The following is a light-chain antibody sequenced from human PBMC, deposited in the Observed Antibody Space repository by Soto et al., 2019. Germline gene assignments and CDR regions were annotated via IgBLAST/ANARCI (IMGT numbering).Light chain of an antibody. CDR2: DVS. Sequence: QSALTQPASVSGSPGQSITISCTGTSSDVGGYNYVSWYQQHPGKAPKLMIYDVSNRPSGVSNRFSGAKSGNTASLTISGLQDEDEADYYCSSYTSSSTYVLGTGTKLTVL. CDR3: SSYTSSSTYV. CDR1: SSDVGGYNY. J-gene: IGLJ1*01. V-gene: IGLV2-14*01.